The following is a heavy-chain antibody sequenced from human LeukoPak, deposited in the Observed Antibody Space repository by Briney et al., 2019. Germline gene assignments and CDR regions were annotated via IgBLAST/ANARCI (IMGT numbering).Heavy chain of an antibody. D-gene: IGHD6-13*01. CDR3: ARGRGAAGLNY. J-gene: IGHJ4*02. Sequence: PSGTLSLTCAVSGGSISSSNWWSWVRQSPGTGLKWIGKIYHTGSANYNPSLKSRVTLSVDKSKNQFSLKLSSVTAADTAVYYCARGRGAAGLNYWGPGTLVTVSS. V-gene: IGHV4-4*02. CDR2: IYHTGSA. CDR1: GGSISSSNW.